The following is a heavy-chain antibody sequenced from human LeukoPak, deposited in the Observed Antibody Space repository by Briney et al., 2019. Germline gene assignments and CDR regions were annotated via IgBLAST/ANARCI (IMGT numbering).Heavy chain of an antibody. J-gene: IGHJ4*02. CDR3: AKDWQGYGDTLNY. D-gene: IGHD4-17*01. CDR1: GFTFSSYA. V-gene: IGHV3-23*01. Sequence: GGSLRLSCAASGFTFSSYAMSWVRQAPGKGQEWVSAISGSGGSTYYADSVKGRFTISRDNSKNTLYLQMDSLRGEDTAVYYCAKDWQGYGDTLNYWGQGTLVTVSS. CDR2: ISGSGGST.